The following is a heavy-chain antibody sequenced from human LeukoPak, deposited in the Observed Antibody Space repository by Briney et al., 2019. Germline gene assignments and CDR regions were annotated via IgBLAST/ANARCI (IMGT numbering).Heavy chain of an antibody. J-gene: IGHJ4*02. CDR1: GYTFTGYY. V-gene: IGHV1-2*02. CDR3: ARVGYYYGSGGTYYFDY. CDR2: INPNSGGT. D-gene: IGHD3-10*01. Sequence: GASVKVSCKASGYTFTGYYMHWVRQAPGQGLEWMGWINPNSGGTNYAQKFQGRVTMTRDTSISTAYMELSRLRSDDTAVYYCARVGYYYGSGGTYYFDYWGQGTLVTVSS.